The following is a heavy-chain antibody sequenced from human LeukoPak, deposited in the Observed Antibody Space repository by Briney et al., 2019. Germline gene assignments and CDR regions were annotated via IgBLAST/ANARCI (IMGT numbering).Heavy chain of an antibody. J-gene: IGHJ4*02. D-gene: IGHD3-22*01. CDR2: IIPIFGTT. V-gene: IGHV1-69*05. CDR1: GGTFSSYA. CDR3: ERDGAYYYASFGYYQY. Sequence: ASVKVSCKASGGTFSSYAVYWVRQAPGQGLEWMGRIIPIFGTTNYAQKFQGRVTITTDESTSTAYMELSSLRSEDTAVYYCERDGAYYYASFGYYQYWGQGTLVTVSS.